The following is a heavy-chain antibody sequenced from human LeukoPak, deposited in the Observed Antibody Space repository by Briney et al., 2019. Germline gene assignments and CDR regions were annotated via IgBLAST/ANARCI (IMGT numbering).Heavy chain of an antibody. D-gene: IGHD5-24*01. J-gene: IGHJ4*02. V-gene: IGHV3-23*01. CDR3: AKDRGGWLHPFDY. CDR1: GFTFSSYA. Sequence: GGSLRLSCTASGFTFSSYAMNWVRQAPGKGLEWVSAISGSGGSTYYADSVKGRFTISRDNSKNTLYLQMNSLRAEDTAVYYCAKDRGGWLHPFDYWGQGTLVTVSS. CDR2: ISGSGGST.